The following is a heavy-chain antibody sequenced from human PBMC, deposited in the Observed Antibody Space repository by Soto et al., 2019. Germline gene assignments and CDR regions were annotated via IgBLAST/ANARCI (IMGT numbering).Heavy chain of an antibody. CDR1: GFSLSTSGVG. Sequence: QITLKESGPTLVKPTQTLTLTCTFSGFSLSTSGVGVGWIRQPPGKALEWLAPIYWDDDKRYSPSLKSRLTNTKDTPKNQVVPTLISMDPVDTATYYRAHRYYYYGMVLWCQGATVTV. CDR2: IYWDDDK. J-gene: IGHJ6*02. V-gene: IGHV2-5*02. CDR3: AHRYYYYGMVL.